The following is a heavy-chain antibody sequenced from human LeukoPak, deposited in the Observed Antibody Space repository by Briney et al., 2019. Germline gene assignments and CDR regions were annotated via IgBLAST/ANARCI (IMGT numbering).Heavy chain of an antibody. Sequence: GGSLRLSCVASGFTFSSYSMNWVRQAPGKGLKWVSTITTGGPNTYYADSVKGRFTVSRDDSKNTLYLQMNSLRAEDTAVYYCAKDGGLWVSAHWGDSWGRGTLVTVSS. J-gene: IGHJ4*02. V-gene: IGHV3-23*01. CDR1: GFTFSSYS. CDR2: ITTGGPNT. D-gene: IGHD7-27*01. CDR3: AKDGGLWVSAHWGDS.